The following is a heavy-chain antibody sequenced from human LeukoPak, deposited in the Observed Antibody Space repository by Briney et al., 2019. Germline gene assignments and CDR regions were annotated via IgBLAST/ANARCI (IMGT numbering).Heavy chain of an antibody. CDR2: IRFDGTSK. V-gene: IGHV3-30*02. J-gene: IGHJ4*02. Sequence: PGGSLRLSCAASGFTFSNYGMHWVRQAPGKGLEWVAFIRFDGTSKFYADSVKGRFTISRDNARNTLYLQMHTLRADDTAVYYCARGYATRGRDNSVGFGYWGQGTLVTVSS. CDR1: GFTFSNYG. CDR3: ARGYATRGRDNSVGFGY. D-gene: IGHD5-24*01.